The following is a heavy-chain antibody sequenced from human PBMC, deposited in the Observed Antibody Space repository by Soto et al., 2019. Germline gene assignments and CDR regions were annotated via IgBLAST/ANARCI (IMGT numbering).Heavy chain of an antibody. CDR2: IKQDGSEK. CDR3: AKDIRRDDFWSGSAFYGMDV. J-gene: IGHJ6*02. CDR1: GFTFSSYW. V-gene: IGHV3-7*03. D-gene: IGHD3-3*01. Sequence: GGSLRLSCAASGFTFSSYWMSWVRQAPGKGLEWVANIKQDGSEKYYVDSVKGRFTISRDNAKNSLYLQMNSLRAEDTALYYCAKDIRRDDFWSGSAFYGMDVWGQGTTVTVSS.